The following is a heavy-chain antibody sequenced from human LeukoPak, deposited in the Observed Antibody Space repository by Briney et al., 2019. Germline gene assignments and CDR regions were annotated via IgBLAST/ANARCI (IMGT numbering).Heavy chain of an antibody. CDR2: ISSGSTTI. V-gene: IGHV3-48*04. D-gene: IGHD3-16*02. Sequence: GGSLRLSCAASGFTFSSYSINWARQAPGKGLEWVSFISSGSTTIFYADSVKGRFTISRDNAKNSLHLQLNSLRAEDTAVYYCAREYVWGSSRYLDYWGQGTLVTVSS. CDR1: GFTFSSYS. CDR3: AREYVWGSSRYLDY. J-gene: IGHJ4*02.